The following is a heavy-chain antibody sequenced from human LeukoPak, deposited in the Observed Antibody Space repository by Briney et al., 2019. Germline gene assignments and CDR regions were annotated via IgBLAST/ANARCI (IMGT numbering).Heavy chain of an antibody. CDR3: ARGHTAVTRHFDF. CDR2: ISSGSSAI. Sequence: GGSLRLSCEASGFTFTTYSMTWVRQAPRKGLEWVSIISSGSSAIFSADALKGRFTISRDDAKNLLYLDMNSLRAEDTAVYYCARGHTAVTRHFDFWGQGTLVTVSS. D-gene: IGHD4-17*01. V-gene: IGHV3-21*01. J-gene: IGHJ4*02. CDR1: GFTFTTYS.